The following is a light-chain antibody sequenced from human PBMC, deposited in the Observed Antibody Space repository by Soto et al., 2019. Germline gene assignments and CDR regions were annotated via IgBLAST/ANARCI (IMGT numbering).Light chain of an antibody. CDR3: QHSYSTPWT. V-gene: IGKV1-39*01. J-gene: IGKJ1*01. CDR1: QSISHY. CDR2: AAS. Sequence: DIQMTQSPSSLSASVGDRVTITCRASQSISHYLNWYQQKPGKAPKVLIYAASSLQSGVPSRFSGSGSGTDFPLTISSLQPEDFATYYCQHSYSTPWTFGQGTKVEIK.